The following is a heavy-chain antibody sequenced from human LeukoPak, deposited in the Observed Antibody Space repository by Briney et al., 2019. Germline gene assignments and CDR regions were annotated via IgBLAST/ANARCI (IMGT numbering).Heavy chain of an antibody. J-gene: IGHJ5*02. D-gene: IGHD3-16*01. CDR3: ARGGRLALDP. Sequence: SETLSLTCTVAGGSISSNYRSWSRHPPGKGLEWIGYIYYSGSTNYNPSLKSRVTISVDTSKNQFSLKLSSVTAADTAVYYCARGGRLALDPWGQRTLVTVSS. CDR2: IYYSGST. V-gene: IGHV4-59*01. CDR1: GGSISSNY.